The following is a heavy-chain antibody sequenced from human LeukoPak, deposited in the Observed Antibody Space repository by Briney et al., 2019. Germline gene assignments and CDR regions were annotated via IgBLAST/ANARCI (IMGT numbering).Heavy chain of an antibody. V-gene: IGHV4-39*01. CDR3: ARRVGAARPPWDHYFDY. J-gene: IGHJ4*02. CDR1: GGSISSSSYY. Sequence: SETLSLTCTVSGGSISSSSYYWGWIRQPPGKGLEWIGSIYYSGSTYYNPSLKSRVTISVDTSKNQFSLKLSSVTAADTAVYYCARRVGAARPPWDHYFDYWGQGTLVTVSS. CDR2: IYYSGST. D-gene: IGHD6-6*01.